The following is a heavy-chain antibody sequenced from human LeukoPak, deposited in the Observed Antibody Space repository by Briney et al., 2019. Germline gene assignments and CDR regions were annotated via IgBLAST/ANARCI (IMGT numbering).Heavy chain of an antibody. CDR2: ISSSGSTI. CDR3: ARDRRIMIFGVVNNDAFDI. Sequence: PGGSLRLSCAASGFTLSTYWMNWVRQAPGKGLEWVSYISSSGSTIYYADSVNGRFTTSRDNAKNSLYLQINSLGAEDTAVYYCARDRRIMIFGVVNNDAFDIWGQGTMVTVSS. D-gene: IGHD3-3*01. J-gene: IGHJ3*02. V-gene: IGHV3-48*03. CDR1: GFTLSTYW.